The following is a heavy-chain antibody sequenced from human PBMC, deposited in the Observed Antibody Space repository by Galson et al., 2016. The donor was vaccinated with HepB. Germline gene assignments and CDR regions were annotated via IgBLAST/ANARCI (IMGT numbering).Heavy chain of an antibody. J-gene: IGHJ4*02. Sequence: SLRLSCAVSGFTFSRHWVSWVRQAPGKGLEWVANVDLGDGAKYYVNSVAGRFTISRNNARNSLYLQMNSLRAEDTALYYCARQKESREYGGNSPDYWGQGTQVIVSS. D-gene: IGHD4-23*01. V-gene: IGHV3-7*01. CDR3: ARQKESREYGGNSPDY. CDR1: GFTFSRHW. CDR2: VDLGDGAK.